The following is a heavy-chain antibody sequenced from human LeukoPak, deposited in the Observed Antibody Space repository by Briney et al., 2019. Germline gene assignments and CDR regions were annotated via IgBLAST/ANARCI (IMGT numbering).Heavy chain of an antibody. Sequence: GRSLRLSCAASGFTFSSHPMYWARQTPGKGLEWVALISYDGKNKYYGDSVNGRFTISRDNTKNTLYLQMNSLRADDMGVYYCVRVMTTTRNFDYWGPGTLVTVSS. CDR3: VRVMTTTRNFDY. J-gene: IGHJ4*02. V-gene: IGHV3-30*04. CDR2: ISYDGKNK. CDR1: GFTFSSHP. D-gene: IGHD1-1*01.